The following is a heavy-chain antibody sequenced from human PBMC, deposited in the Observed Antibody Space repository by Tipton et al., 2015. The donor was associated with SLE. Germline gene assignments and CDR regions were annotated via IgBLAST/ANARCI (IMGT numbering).Heavy chain of an antibody. D-gene: IGHD2-21*02. CDR3: ARGMVTWRGAILGVDV. V-gene: IGHV4-59*08. CDR1: GASISTYY. CDR2: IYYSGTT. J-gene: IGHJ6*02. Sequence: TLSLTCTVSGASISTYYWSWVRQPPGKGLEWIGYIYYSGTTKYNPSLKSRVTISVDPAKNQFSLRLTSVTAADTAVYYCARGMVTWRGAILGVDVWGQGTTVNVSS.